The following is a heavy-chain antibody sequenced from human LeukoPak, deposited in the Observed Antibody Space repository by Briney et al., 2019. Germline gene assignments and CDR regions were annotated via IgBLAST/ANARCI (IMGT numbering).Heavy chain of an antibody. Sequence: GGSLRLSCAASGFTFSSYSMNWVRQAPGKGLEWVPYISSSSSTIYYADSVKGRFTISRDNAKNSLYLQMNSLRAEDTAVYYCARDPANYYDSSYYFDYWGQGTLVTVSS. D-gene: IGHD3-22*01. J-gene: IGHJ4*02. V-gene: IGHV3-48*04. CDR3: ARDPANYYDSSYYFDY. CDR2: ISSSSSTI. CDR1: GFTFSSYS.